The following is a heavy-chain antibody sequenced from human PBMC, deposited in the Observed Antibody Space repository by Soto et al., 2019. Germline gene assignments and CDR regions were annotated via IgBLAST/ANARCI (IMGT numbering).Heavy chain of an antibody. V-gene: IGHV4-31*03. CDR3: ARGGYYDSRGWWGPLGVYDY. CDR2: IYYSGST. D-gene: IGHD3-22*01. J-gene: IGHJ4*02. Sequence: QVQLQESGPGLVKPSQTLSLTCTVSGGAISSGGYYWSWIRQHPGKGLEWIGYIYYSGSTYYNPSLKSRVTISVDTSKNQCSLKLSSVTAADTAVYYCARGGYYDSRGWWGPLGVYDYWGQGTLVTGSS. CDR1: GGAISSGGYY.